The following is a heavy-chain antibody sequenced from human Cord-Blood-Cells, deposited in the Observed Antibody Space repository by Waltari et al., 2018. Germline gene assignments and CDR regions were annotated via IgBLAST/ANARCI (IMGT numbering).Heavy chain of an antibody. Sequence: QVQLQESGPGLVKPSETLSLTCTVSGGSISSYYCSWIRQPPGTGLELIVYIYYSGSTNHSPSLKSRVTISVDTSKHQFSLKLSSETAADTAVYYCARASEGIVGAFDYWGQGTLVTVAS. CDR2: IYYSGST. V-gene: IGHV4-59*01. CDR3: ARASEGIVGAFDY. CDR1: GGSISSYY. D-gene: IGHD1-26*01. J-gene: IGHJ4*02.